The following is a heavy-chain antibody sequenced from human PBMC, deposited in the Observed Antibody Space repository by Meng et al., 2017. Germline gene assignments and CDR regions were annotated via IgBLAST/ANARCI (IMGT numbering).Heavy chain of an antibody. J-gene: IGHJ4*02. Sequence: GESLKISCVASGFSFTSYHMTWVRQAPGKGLEWVANINLDGSDKAYADSVKGRFTISRDNSQNSPYLQINSLRAEDTAVYYCARDPNHGDPGVRDFWGQGTLVTVSS. V-gene: IGHV3-7*01. CDR3: ARDPNHGDPGVRDF. D-gene: IGHD3-10*01. CDR2: INLDGSDK. CDR1: GFSFTSYH.